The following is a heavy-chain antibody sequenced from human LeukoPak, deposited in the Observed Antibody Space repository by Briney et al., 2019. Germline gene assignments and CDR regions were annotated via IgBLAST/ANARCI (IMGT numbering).Heavy chain of an antibody. J-gene: IGHJ4*02. Sequence: PGGSLRLSCAASGFTFSSYSMNWVRQAPGKGLEWVSSISSSSSYIYYADSVKGRFTISRDNAKNSLYLQMNSLRAEDTAMYYCATLNYGDYGSFNYWGRGTLVTVSS. CDR2: ISSSSSYI. V-gene: IGHV3-21*01. CDR1: GFTFSSYS. CDR3: ATLNYGDYGSFNY. D-gene: IGHD4-17*01.